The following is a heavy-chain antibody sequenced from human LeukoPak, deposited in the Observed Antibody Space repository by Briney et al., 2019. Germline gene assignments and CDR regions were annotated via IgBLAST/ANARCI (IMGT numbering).Heavy chain of an antibody. V-gene: IGHV4-30-2*01. D-gene: IGHD3-10*01. J-gene: IGHJ4*02. CDR2: IYHTGHT. CDR3: AREVGSDSDY. Sequence: SETLSLTCAVSGGSISSGDYSWNWIRQPPGKGLEWIGYIYHTGHTFYNPSLKSRVTMSVDRSNNQFSLRLTSVTAADTAVYYCAREVGSDSDYWGQGTLVTVSS. CDR1: GGSISSGDYS.